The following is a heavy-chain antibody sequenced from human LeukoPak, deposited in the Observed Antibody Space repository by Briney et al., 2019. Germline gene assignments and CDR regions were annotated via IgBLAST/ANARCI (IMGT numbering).Heavy chain of an antibody. CDR3: ARKVVGADAFDI. V-gene: IGHV1-18*01. CDR2: ISAYNGNT. J-gene: IGHJ3*02. D-gene: IGHD1-26*01. Sequence: TSVKVSCKASGYTFTSYGISWVRQAPGQGLEWMGWISAYNGNTNYAQKLQGRVTMTTDTSTSTAYMELRSLRSDDTAVYYCARKVVGADAFDIWGQGTMVTVSS. CDR1: GYTFTSYG.